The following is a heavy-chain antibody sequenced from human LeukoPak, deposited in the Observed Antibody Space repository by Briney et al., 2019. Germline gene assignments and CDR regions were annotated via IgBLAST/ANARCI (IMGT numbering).Heavy chain of an antibody. V-gene: IGHV1-18*01. Sequence: ASVKVSCKGSGYTFISYGISWVRQAPGQGLEWMGRINPYSADTNYAQRVQDRVTMTADTSTSTAYLELRSVRYDDTAVYYCARARRSWYPDDAFDIWGQGTMITVSS. D-gene: IGHD6-13*01. J-gene: IGHJ3*02. CDR1: GYTFISYG. CDR3: ARARRSWYPDDAFDI. CDR2: INPYSADT.